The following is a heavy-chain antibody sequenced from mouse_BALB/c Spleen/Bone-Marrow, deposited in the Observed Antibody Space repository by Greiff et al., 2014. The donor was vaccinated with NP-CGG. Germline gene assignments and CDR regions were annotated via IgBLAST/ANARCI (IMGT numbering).Heavy chain of an antibody. CDR2: IYYSGTI. V-gene: IGHV3-5*02. D-gene: IGHD1-1*02. CDR3: ARDGNYAMDY. Sequence: DVHLVESGPGLVKPSQTVSLTCTVPGISITTGNYRWSWIRQFPGNKLEWIGYIYYSGTITYNPSLTSRTTITRDTSKNQFFLEMNSLTAEDTATYYCARDGNYAMDYWGQGTSVTVSS. CDR1: GISITTGNYR. J-gene: IGHJ4*01.